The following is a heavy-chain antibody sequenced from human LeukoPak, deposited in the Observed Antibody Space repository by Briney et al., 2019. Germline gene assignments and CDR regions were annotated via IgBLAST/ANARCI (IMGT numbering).Heavy chain of an antibody. CDR2: ISGSGGST. D-gene: IGHD3-10*01. CDR1: GFTFSTYG. J-gene: IGHJ4*02. Sequence: GGSLRLSCAASGFTFSTYGMSWVRQAPGKGLEWVSVISGSGGSTYYADSVKGRFTISRDNSKNTLYLQMNSLRAEDTAVYYYAKDRRPNNYHASGTHYWGQGTLVTVSS. V-gene: IGHV3-23*01. CDR3: AKDRRPNNYHASGTHY.